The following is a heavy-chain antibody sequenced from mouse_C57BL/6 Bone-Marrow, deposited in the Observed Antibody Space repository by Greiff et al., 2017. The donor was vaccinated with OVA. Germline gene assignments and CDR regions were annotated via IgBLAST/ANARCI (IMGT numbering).Heavy chain of an antibody. D-gene: IGHD2-5*01. Sequence: VMLVESGAELARPGASVKMSCKASGYTFTSYTMHWVNQRPGQGLEWIGYINPSSGYTKYTQKFKDKATLTADKSSSTAYMQLSSLTSEDSAVYYSARRGAYYSNDAYFDYWGQGTTLTVSS. CDR2: INPSSGYT. CDR3: ARRGAYYSNDAYFDY. J-gene: IGHJ2*01. CDR1: GYTFTSYT. V-gene: IGHV1-4*01.